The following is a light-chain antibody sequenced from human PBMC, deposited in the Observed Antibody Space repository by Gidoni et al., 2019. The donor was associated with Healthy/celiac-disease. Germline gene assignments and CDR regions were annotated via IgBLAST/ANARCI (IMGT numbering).Light chain of an antibody. CDR2: LGS. V-gene: IGKV2-28*01. CDR1: QSLLQSTGYNY. J-gene: IGKJ1*01. Sequence: DIVMTQSPLSLPVTPGETASISCRSSQSLLQSTGYNYVDWYVQKPGQSPQLLIYLGSNRASGVPDRFSGSGSGTDFTLKISRVEAEDVGFYYCMQALQTPPTFXXXTKVEIK. CDR3: MQALQTPPT.